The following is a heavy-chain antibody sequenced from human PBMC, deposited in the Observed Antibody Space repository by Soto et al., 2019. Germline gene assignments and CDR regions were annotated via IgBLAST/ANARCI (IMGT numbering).Heavy chain of an antibody. CDR3: ARGASDFWGGYPEIHYFDY. J-gene: IGHJ4*02. V-gene: IGHV3-33*01. Sequence: QVQLVESGGGVVQPGTSLRLSCAASGFTFSDYGMHWVRQAPGKGLEWVAVIWFDGSNKYYADSVKGRFTISRDNSKNTLYLQMNSLRADDTAVYYCARGASDFWGGYPEIHYFDYWGQGTLVTVSS. D-gene: IGHD3-3*01. CDR2: IWFDGSNK. CDR1: GFTFSDYG.